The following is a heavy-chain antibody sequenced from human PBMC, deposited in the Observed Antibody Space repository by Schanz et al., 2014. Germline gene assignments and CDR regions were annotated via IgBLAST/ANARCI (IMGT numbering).Heavy chain of an antibody. CDR1: GFTFSNTW. CDR2: TKSKVDGGTT. D-gene: IGHD4-17*01. CDR3: STDLTAVDYDAIGL. J-gene: IGHJ3*01. V-gene: IGHV3-15*01. Sequence: EVQLVESGGGLVKPGGSLRLSCAASGFTFSNTWMNWVRQTPGKGLEWIGRTKSKVDGGTTDNAAPVQGRFTISRDDSKNTLHLQMNSLKTEDTAVYYCSTDLTAVDYDAIGLWGQGTMVTVSS.